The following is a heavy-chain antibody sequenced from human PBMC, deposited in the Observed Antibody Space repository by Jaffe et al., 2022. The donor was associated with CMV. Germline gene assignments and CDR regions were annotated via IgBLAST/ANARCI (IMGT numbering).Heavy chain of an antibody. Sequence: QVQLVESGGGVVQPGRSLRLSCAASGFTFSSYGMHWVRQAPGKGLEWVAVIWYDGSNKYYADSVKGRFTISRDNSKNTLYLQMNSLRAEDTAVYYCARESSRGVGAFDIWGQGTMVTVSS. CDR3: ARESSRGVGAFDI. D-gene: IGHD1-26*01. CDR1: GFTFSSYG. CDR2: IWYDGSNK. J-gene: IGHJ3*02. V-gene: IGHV3-33*01.